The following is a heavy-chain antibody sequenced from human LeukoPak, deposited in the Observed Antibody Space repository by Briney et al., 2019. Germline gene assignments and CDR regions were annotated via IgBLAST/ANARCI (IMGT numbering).Heavy chain of an antibody. V-gene: IGHV4-34*01. J-gene: IGHJ4*02. Sequence: PSETLSLTCAVYGGSFSGYYWSWIRQPPGKGLEWIGEINHSGSTNYNPSLNSRVTISVDTSKNQFSLKLSSVTAADTAVYYCASVYGDYGSPASPIDYWGQGTLVTVSS. CDR2: INHSGST. CDR3: ASVYGDYGSPASPIDY. CDR1: GGSFSGYY. D-gene: IGHD4-17*01.